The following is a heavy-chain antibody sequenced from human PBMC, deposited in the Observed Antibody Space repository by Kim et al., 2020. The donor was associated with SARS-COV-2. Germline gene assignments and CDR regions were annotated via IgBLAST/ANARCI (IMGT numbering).Heavy chain of an antibody. J-gene: IGHJ3*01. Sequence: GGSLRLSCVGSGFSLASYAMSWVRQAPGKGLEWVSGVSRSGSTTYYADSVKGRFTISRDNSKNTLYLQMNNLRAEDTAAYFCANSDASSWDTWSGGAFDVWGQGLMVTVSS. CDR3: ANSDASSWDTWSGGAFDV. CDR2: VSRSGSTT. CDR1: GFSLASYA. V-gene: IGHV3-23*01. D-gene: IGHD6-13*01.